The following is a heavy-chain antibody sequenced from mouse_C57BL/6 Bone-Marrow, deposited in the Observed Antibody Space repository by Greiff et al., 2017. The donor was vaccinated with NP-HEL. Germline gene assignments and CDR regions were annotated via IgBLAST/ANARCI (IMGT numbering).Heavy chain of an antibody. D-gene: IGHD3-2*01. Sequence: QVQLQQPGAELVKPGASVKLSCKASGYTFTSYWMHWVKQRPGQGLEWIGMIHPNSGSTNYNEKFKSKATLTVEKSSSPAYMQLSSLTSEDSAVYYCAPLDSFFLFDYWGQGTTLTVSS. V-gene: IGHV1-64*01. J-gene: IGHJ2*01. CDR3: APLDSFFLFDY. CDR2: IHPNSGST. CDR1: GYTFTSYW.